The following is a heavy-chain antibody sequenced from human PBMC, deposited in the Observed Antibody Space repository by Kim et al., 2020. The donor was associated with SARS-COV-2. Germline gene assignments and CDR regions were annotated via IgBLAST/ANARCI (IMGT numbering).Heavy chain of an antibody. V-gene: IGHV4-39*01. D-gene: IGHD6-19*01. CDR1: GGSISSTAYY. CDR2: VYYRGTT. CDR3: ARHSVAGTPNGYFDY. J-gene: IGHJ4*02. Sequence: SETLSLTCSVSGGSISSTAYYWGWIRQPPGKGLEWIGGVYYRGTTYYNPSLKSRVTISVDTSRNQFSLSLTSVTAADTAVYYCARHSVAGTPNGYFDYWGQGTLVTVSS.